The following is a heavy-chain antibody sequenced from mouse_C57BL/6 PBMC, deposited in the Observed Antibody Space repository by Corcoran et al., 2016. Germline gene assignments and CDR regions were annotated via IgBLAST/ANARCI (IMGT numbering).Heavy chain of an antibody. Sequence: QVQLQQSGPELVKPGASVKLSCKASGYTLTSYDINWVKQRPGQGLEWIGWIYPRDGSTKYNEKFKGKATLTVDTSSSTAYMELHSLTSEDSAVYFCARPYYDGSRYYAMDYWGQGTSVTVSS. CDR3: ARPYYDGSRYYAMDY. CDR1: GYTLTSYD. CDR2: IYPRDGST. D-gene: IGHD1-1*01. J-gene: IGHJ4*01. V-gene: IGHV1-85*01.